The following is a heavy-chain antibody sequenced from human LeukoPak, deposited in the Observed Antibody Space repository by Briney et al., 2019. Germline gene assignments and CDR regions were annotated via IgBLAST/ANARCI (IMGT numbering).Heavy chain of an antibody. J-gene: IGHJ4*02. CDR3: ARRNDYDFWSGNQYYFDY. V-gene: IGHV4-39*01. D-gene: IGHD3-3*01. CDR2: IYYSGTT. CDR1: GGSISSRSHY. Sequence: PSETLSLTCSVSGGSISSRSHYWGWIRQSPGKGLEWIGTIYYSGTTFYNPSLQSRVSISVDTSRNQFSLRLNSVTAADTAVCYCARRNDYDFWSGNQYYFDYWGQGTLVTVSS.